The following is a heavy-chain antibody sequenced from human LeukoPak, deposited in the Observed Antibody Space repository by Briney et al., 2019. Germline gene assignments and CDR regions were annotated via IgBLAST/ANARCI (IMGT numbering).Heavy chain of an antibody. D-gene: IGHD3-10*01. V-gene: IGHV1-2*02. CDR1: GYTFTGYY. J-gene: IGHJ5*02. CDR3: ARERTDRRGVIQNWFDP. Sequence: ASVKVSCKASGYTFTGYYMHWVRQAPAQGLEWMEWINPNSGGTNYAQKFQGMVTMTRDTSISTAYMELSRLRSDDTAVYYCARERTDRRGVIQNWFDPWGQGTLVTVSS. CDR2: INPNSGGT.